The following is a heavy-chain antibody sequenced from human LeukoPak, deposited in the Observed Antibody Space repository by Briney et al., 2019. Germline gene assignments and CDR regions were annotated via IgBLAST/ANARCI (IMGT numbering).Heavy chain of an antibody. V-gene: IGHV4-59*08. D-gene: IGHD6-19*01. CDR1: GGSISGHY. CDR3: ARHFQYTSGWFIHDY. J-gene: IGHJ4*02. Sequence: PLETLSLTCTVSGGSISGHYWSWTRQPPGKGLEWIGYIYYSGNTNYNPSLKSRVTISVDTSMNQFSLKLTSVTAADTAVYYCARHFQYTSGWFIHDYWGQGTLVTVSS. CDR2: IYYSGNT.